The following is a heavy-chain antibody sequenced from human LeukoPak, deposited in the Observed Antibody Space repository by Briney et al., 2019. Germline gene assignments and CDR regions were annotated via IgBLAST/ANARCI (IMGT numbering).Heavy chain of an antibody. J-gene: IGHJ5*02. Sequence: GGSLRLSCAASGFTVNSKYMSWVRQAPGTGLEWVSAISGSGGSTYYADSVKGRFTISRDNSKNTLYLQMNSLRAEDTAVYYCAKTPFFSWFDPWGQGTLVTVSS. CDR1: GFTVNSKY. CDR3: AKTPFFSWFDP. V-gene: IGHV3-23*01. CDR2: ISGSGGST.